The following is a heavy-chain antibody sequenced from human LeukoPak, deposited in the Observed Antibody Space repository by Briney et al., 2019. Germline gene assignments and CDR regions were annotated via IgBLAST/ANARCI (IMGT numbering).Heavy chain of an antibody. CDR2: ISGGGGST. J-gene: IGHJ6*02. CDR1: GFTFSGYG. CDR3: ARSGSTYYYGMDV. D-gene: IGHD3-10*01. V-gene: IGHV3-23*01. Sequence: PGGSLRLSCAASGFTFSGYGMSWVRQAPGKGLEWVSAISGGGGSTYYADSVKGRFTISRDNSKNTLYLQMNSLRAEDTAVYYCARSGSTYYYGMDVWGQGTTVTVSS.